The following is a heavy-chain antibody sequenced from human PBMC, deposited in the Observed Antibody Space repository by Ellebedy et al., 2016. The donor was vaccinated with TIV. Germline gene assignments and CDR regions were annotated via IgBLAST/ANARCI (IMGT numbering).Heavy chain of an antibody. CDR3: ARDLDKSSGWYGGAAY. CDR1: GLTFSSHA. D-gene: IGHD6-19*01. CDR2: LRGAGDSP. V-gene: IGHV3-23*01. J-gene: IGHJ4*02. Sequence: GESLKISCAASGLTFSSHAMSWVRQAPGKGLEWVSALRGAGDSPFYSESVKGRFTISRDNSMTTLYLQMHSLRAEDTAVYYCARDLDKSSGWYGGAAYWGQGTLVTVSS.